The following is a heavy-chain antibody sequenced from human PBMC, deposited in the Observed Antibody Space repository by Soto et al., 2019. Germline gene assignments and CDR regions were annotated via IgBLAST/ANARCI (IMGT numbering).Heavy chain of an antibody. CDR2: ISAYNGNT. Sequence: QVQLVQSGAEVKKPGASVKVSCKASGYTFTSYGISWVRQAPGQGLEWMGWISAYNGNTNYAQKLQGRVTMTTDTSTSTAYMELRSLRSDDTAVYYCASLSSGWYRVGYFDYWGQRTLVTVSS. J-gene: IGHJ4*02. V-gene: IGHV1-18*01. CDR3: ASLSSGWYRVGYFDY. CDR1: GYTFTSYG. D-gene: IGHD6-19*01.